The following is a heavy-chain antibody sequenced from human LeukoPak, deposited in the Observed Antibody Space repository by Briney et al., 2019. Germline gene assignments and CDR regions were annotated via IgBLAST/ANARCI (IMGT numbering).Heavy chain of an antibody. CDR2: IASSGLNT. J-gene: IGHJ3*01. D-gene: IGHD5-12*01. CDR3: ARDIELST. Sequence: GGSLRLSCAASGFMFRDAAMTWVRQAPGKGLEWVSLIASSGLNTYYADSVRGRFTISRDNFKNTLSLQMNSLRVEDTAIYYCARDIELSTWGLGTLVTVSS. V-gene: IGHV3-23*01. CDR1: GFMFRDAA.